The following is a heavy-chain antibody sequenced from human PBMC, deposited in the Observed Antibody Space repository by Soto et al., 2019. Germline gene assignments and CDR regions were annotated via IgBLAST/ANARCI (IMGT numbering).Heavy chain of an antibody. J-gene: IGHJ4*02. D-gene: IGHD3-10*01. CDR3: ARDIDEDYYGSGSYLYY. Sequence: QVQLVQSGAEVKKPGASVKVSCKASGYTFTSYAMHWVRQAPGQRLEWMGWINAGHGNTKYSQKFQGRVTITRDTSASTAYMELSSLRSEDTAVYYCARDIDEDYYGSGSYLYYWGQGTLVTVSS. CDR2: INAGHGNT. CDR1: GYTFTSYA. V-gene: IGHV1-3*01.